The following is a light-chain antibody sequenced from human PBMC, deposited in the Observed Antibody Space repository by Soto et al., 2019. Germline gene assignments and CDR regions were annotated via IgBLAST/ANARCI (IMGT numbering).Light chain of an antibody. CDR3: QQYTYSPWT. CDR2: GAS. V-gene: IGKV3-20*01. J-gene: IGKJ1*01. Sequence: EVVLTQSPGTLSLSPGERATLSCRASQSVSSGYLGWYQQKPGQAPRLLIYGASSRATGIPDRFSGSGSGTDLTLIISRLEPEDFAVYFCQQYTYSPWTFGQGTKVDIK. CDR1: QSVSSGY.